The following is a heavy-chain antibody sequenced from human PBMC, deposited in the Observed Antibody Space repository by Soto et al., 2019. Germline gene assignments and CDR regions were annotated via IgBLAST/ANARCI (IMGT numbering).Heavy chain of an antibody. CDR3: AKDMTTVTSSDY. D-gene: IGHD4-4*01. CDR2: ISGSGGST. V-gene: IGHV3-23*01. CDR1: GFTFSSYA. J-gene: IGHJ4*02. Sequence: EVQLLESGGGLVQPGGSLRLSCAASGFTFSSYAMSWVRQAPGKGLEWVSAISGSGGSTYYADSVKGRFTISRDNSENTMYLQMNSLRAEDTAVYYCAKDMTTVTSSDYWGQGTLVTVSS.